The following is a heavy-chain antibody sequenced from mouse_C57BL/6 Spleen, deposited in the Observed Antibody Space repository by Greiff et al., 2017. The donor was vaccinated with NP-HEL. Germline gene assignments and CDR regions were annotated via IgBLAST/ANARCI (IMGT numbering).Heavy chain of an antibody. CDR1: GYTFTSYW. Sequence: QVQLQQPGAELVRPGSSVKLSCKASGYTFTSYWMDWVKQRPGQGLEWIGNIYPSDSETHYNQKFKDKATLTVDKSSSTAYMQLSSLTSEDSAVYYCARGDRGYGYDGGAAWFAYWGQGTLVTVSA. J-gene: IGHJ3*01. CDR3: ARGDRGYGYDGGAAWFAY. CDR2: IYPSDSET. D-gene: IGHD2-2*01. V-gene: IGHV1-61*01.